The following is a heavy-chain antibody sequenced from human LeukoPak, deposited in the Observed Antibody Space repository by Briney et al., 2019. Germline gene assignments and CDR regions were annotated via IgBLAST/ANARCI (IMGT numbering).Heavy chain of an antibody. D-gene: IGHD1/OR15-1a*01. CDR3: ARRTSSACLDP. CDR1: DGSMNSNC. CDR2: ICNSGST. V-gene: IGHV4-59*08. J-gene: IGHJ5*02. Sequence: PSQTLSLTCTVSDGSMNSNCWGGIRQPPAKRPEWIGHICNSGSTTYNPSLKSRVTISIDTSNNQFSLTLSSVTAADTAVYYCARRTSSACLDPWGQGTLVTVSS.